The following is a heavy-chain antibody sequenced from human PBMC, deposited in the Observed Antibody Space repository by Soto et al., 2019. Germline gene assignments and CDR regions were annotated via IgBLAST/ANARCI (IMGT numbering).Heavy chain of an antibody. CDR2: LSRSGNTI. CDR1: GFTLGDYE. D-gene: IGHD6-19*01. V-gene: IGHV3-11*01. Sequence: PGGYLRLSCAASGFTLGDYEMSWIRQAPGKGLEWVSFLSRSGNTIYYADSVKGRFSISRDNAKNSVFLQMKSLRVEDTAAYFCASSSGWHAAGAFHFWCPGTLVTVSS. J-gene: IGHJ3*01. CDR3: ASSSGWHAAGAFHF.